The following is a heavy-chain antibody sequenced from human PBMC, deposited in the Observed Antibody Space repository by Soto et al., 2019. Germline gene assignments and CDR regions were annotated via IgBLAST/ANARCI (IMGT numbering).Heavy chain of an antibody. Sequence: EVQLVESGGGLVKPGGSLRLSCAASGFTFSRYGMNWLRQAPGKGVECVASISSSTSYVYYAESLKSRFSTSRDNAKNIMYLEMYGLRTEDTAVYYCARDPSEGRVGNWFESWGQGTLVTVSS. CDR1: GFTFSRYG. CDR2: ISSSTSYV. V-gene: IGHV3-21*02. D-gene: IGHD2-2*01. J-gene: IGHJ5*01. CDR3: ARDPSEGRVGNWFES.